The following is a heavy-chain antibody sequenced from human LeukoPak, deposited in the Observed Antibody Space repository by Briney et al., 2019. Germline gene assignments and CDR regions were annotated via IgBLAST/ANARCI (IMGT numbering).Heavy chain of an antibody. CDR3: ARDVLGRSGEQLDY. CDR2: IKEDGSLK. J-gene: IGHJ4*02. D-gene: IGHD3-3*01. Sequence: GGSLRLSCATSGFTFSTYWMTWVRQAPGKGLEWVANIKEDGSLKYYVDSVKGRFTISRDNAKNSLYLQMSSLRVENTAVYYCARDVLGRSGEQLDYWGQGTLVTVSS. CDR1: GFTFSTYW. V-gene: IGHV3-7*03.